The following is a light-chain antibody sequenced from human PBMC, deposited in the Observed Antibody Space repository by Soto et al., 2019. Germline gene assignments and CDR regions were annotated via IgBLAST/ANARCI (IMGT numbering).Light chain of an antibody. Sequence: VLTQSPATLSVSPVERATLSCMASQSITSTYLAWYQQKPGQAPRPLIYGVSSRATDIPDRFSGSGSGTDFTLTISRLEPEDFAVYYCQQYGSSLPWTFGQGTKVDIK. CDR2: GVS. CDR1: QSITSTY. J-gene: IGKJ1*01. V-gene: IGKV3-20*01. CDR3: QQYGSSLPWT.